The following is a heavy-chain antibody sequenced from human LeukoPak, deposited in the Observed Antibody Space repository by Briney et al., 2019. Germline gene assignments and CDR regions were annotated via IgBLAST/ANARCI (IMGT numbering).Heavy chain of an antibody. CDR1: GGSISSYY. V-gene: IGHV4-59*01. D-gene: IGHD6-19*01. CDR2: VYNSGST. CDR3: ASKVAVAGRNYYGMDV. Sequence: PSETLSLTCTVSGGSISSYYWSWIRQPPGKGLEWIGYVYNSGSTNYNPSLESRVTISVDTSKNQFSLKLSSVTAADTAIYYCASKVAVAGRNYYGMDVWGQGTTVTVSS. J-gene: IGHJ6*02.